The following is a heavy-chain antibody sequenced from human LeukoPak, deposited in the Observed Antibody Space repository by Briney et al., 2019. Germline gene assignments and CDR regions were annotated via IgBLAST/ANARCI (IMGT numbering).Heavy chain of an antibody. CDR3: AMYYYDSSGYYPEYFQH. J-gene: IGHJ1*01. D-gene: IGHD3-22*01. Sequence: PGGSLRLSCAASGFTFSGYAMSWVRQAPGKGLEWVSAISGSGGSTYYADSVKGRFTISRDNSKNTLYLQMNSLRAEDTAVYYCAMYYYDSSGYYPEYFQHWGQGTLATVSS. CDR2: ISGSGGST. V-gene: IGHV3-23*01. CDR1: GFTFSGYA.